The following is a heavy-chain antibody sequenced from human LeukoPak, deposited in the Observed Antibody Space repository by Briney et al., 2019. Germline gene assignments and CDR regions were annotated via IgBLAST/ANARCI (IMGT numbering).Heavy chain of an antibody. CDR3: ASQQQLVLLDWFDP. V-gene: IGHV4-38-2*02. CDR2: IYHSGST. J-gene: IGHJ5*02. Sequence: PSETLSFTCIVSGYPISSGYYWGWVRHPPGKGLEWIGSIYHSGSTDYNPSLKSRVTISVDTSKNQFSLKLRSVTAAGTAVYFCASQQQLVLLDWFDPWGQGTLVTVSS. D-gene: IGHD1-1*01. CDR1: GYPISSGYY.